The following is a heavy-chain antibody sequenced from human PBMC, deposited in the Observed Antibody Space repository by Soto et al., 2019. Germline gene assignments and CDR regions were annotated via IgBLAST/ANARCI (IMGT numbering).Heavy chain of an antibody. D-gene: IGHD3-3*01. J-gene: IGHJ5*02. CDR2: ISSSGSTI. CDR3: ARDLEGGSRSQEPFDP. V-gene: IGHV3-48*03. Sequence: GGSLRLSCAASGFTFSSYEMNWVRQAPGTGLAWVSYISSSGSTIYYADSVKGRFTISRDNAKNSLYLQMNSRRAEDTAVYYCARDLEGGSRSQEPFDPWGQGTLVTVSS. CDR1: GFTFSSYE.